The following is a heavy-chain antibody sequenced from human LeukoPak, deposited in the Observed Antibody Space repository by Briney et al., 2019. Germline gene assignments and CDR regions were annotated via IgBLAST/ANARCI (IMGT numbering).Heavy chain of an antibody. CDR3: TRGDPDY. Sequence: GGSLRLSCVASGFTLSAYWMQWVRQAPGKGPEWVANIHSDVNEKYYADSVMGRFTISRDNAKNSLYLQMDTLGVEDTAVYYCTRGDPDYWGQESLVTVSS. CDR1: GFTLSAYW. D-gene: IGHD2-21*02. J-gene: IGHJ4*02. CDR2: IHSDVNEK. V-gene: IGHV3-7*01.